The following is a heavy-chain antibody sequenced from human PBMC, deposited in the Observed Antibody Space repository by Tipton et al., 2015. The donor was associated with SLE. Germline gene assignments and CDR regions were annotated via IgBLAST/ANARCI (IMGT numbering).Heavy chain of an antibody. Sequence: TLSLTCTVSGGSISSSSYYWGWIRQPPGKALEWIGSIYYSGSTYYNPSLKSRVTISVDTSKNQFSLKLSSVTAADTAVYYCRLITITSLFDYWGQGTLVTVS. CDR3: RLITITSLFDY. CDR1: GGSISSSSYY. J-gene: IGHJ4*02. D-gene: IGHD3-16*01. V-gene: IGHV4-39*07. CDR2: IYYSGST.